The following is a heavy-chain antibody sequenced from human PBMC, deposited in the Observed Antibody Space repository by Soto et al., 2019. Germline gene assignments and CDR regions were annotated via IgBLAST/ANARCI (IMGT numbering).Heavy chain of an antibody. J-gene: IGHJ4*02. V-gene: IGHV1-46*01. CDR1: GYTFSSYY. D-gene: IGHD1-26*01. CDR3: ARDWEFGY. Sequence: ASVEVSCKACGYTFSSYYMHWVRQAPGQGLEWMGVINPSGDSTSYAQKFQGRVTMTRDTSTSTLFMELSSLRSEDTAVYFCARDWEFGYWGQGTQVTVPQ. CDR2: INPSGDST.